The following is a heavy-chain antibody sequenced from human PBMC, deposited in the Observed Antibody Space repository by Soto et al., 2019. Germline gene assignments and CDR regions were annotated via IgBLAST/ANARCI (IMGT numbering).Heavy chain of an antibody. D-gene: IGHD2-21*02. V-gene: IGHV4-59*01. CDR2: MYNTGST. CDR3: ARDLWGYCGADCYPLDV. J-gene: IGHJ6*02. Sequence: PSETLSLTCNVSGASISSYNYWGWFRQPPGKGLEWIGYMYNTGSTIYNPSLKSRVTISVDTSKNQFSLKLNSVTAADTAVYYCARDLWGYCGADCYPLDVWGQGTTVTV. CDR1: GASISSYNY.